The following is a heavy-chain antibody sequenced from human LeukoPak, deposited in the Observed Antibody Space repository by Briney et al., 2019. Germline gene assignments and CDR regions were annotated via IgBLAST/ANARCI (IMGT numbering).Heavy chain of an antibody. D-gene: IGHD2/OR15-2a*01. CDR2: IDSDGSWT. V-gene: IGHV3-74*01. CDR3: VSFYETY. CDR1: GNYW. Sequence: GGSLRLSCAASGNYWMHWVRQVPGKGLVWVSHIDSDGSWTSYADSVKGRFTISKDNAKNTVYLQMNSLRAEDTAVYYCVSFYETYWGRGTLVTVSS. J-gene: IGHJ4*02.